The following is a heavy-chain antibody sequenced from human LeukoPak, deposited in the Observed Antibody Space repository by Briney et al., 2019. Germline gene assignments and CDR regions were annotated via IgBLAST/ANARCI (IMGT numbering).Heavy chain of an antibody. CDR3: ARDCYGDYGIQTD. CDR1: GGSISSYY. D-gene: IGHD4-17*01. CDR2: IYYSGST. J-gene: IGHJ4*02. V-gene: IGHV4-59*01. Sequence: PSETLSLTCTVSGGSISSYYWSWIRQPPGKGLEWIGYIYYSGSTNYNPSLKSRVTISVDTSKNQFSLKLSSVTAADTAVYYCARDCYGDYGIQTDWGQGTLVTVSS.